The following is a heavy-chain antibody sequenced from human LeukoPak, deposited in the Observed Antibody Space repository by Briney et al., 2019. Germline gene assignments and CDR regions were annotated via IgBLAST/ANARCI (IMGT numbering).Heavy chain of an antibody. D-gene: IGHD7-27*01. CDR2: ISGSSDDI. J-gene: IGHJ4*02. Sequence: GGSLRLSCPASGFTFSSHRMNWVRQAPGKGLEWVADISGSSDDIHYADSVTGRFTISRDNAKNSVYLQMNSLRVEDTAVYHCARDLAWGAFDYWGQGTLVTVSS. V-gene: IGHV3-48*01. CDR1: GFTFSSHR. CDR3: ARDLAWGAFDY.